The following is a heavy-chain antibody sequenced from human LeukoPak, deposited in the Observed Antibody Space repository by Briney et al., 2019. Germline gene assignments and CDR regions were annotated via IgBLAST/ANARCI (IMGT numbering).Heavy chain of an antibody. V-gene: IGHV4-59*01. Sequence: PSETLSLTCTVSGGSISSYYWSWIRQPPGKGLEWIRYIYYSGSTNYNPSLKSRVTISVDTSKNQFSLKLSSVTAADTAVYYCARSYLGRTLFDYWGQGTLVTVSS. CDR3: ARSYLGRTLFDY. D-gene: IGHD3-16*01. CDR2: IYYSGST. CDR1: GGSISSYY. J-gene: IGHJ4*02.